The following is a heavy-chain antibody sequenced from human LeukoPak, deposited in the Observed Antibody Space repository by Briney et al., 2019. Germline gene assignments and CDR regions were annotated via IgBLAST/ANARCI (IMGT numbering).Heavy chain of an antibody. V-gene: IGHV1-69*04. CDR1: GGTFNNYA. D-gene: IGHD5-12*01. CDR2: IIPRLGVA. CDR3: ARVRLRFYWFDP. J-gene: IGHJ5*02. Sequence: SVKVSCKAPGGTFNNYAITWVRQAPGQGLEWMGRIIPRLGVATYAQKFQGRVTITADKSTSTAYMEIASLRSEDTAVYYCARVRLRFYWFDPWGQGTLVTVSS.